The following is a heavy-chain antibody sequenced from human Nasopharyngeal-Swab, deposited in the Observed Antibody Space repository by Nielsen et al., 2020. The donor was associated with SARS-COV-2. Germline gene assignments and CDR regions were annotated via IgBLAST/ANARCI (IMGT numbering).Heavy chain of an antibody. CDR3: ASSPSIAAPTGMDV. Sequence: GGSLRLSCAASGFTFSSYAMHWVRQAPGKGLEWVAVISYDGSNKYYADSVKGRFTISRDNSKNTLYLQMNSLRAEDTTVYYCASSPSIAAPTGMDVWGQGTTVTVSS. J-gene: IGHJ6*02. CDR2: ISYDGSNK. CDR1: GFTFSSYA. D-gene: IGHD6-6*01. V-gene: IGHV3-30*04.